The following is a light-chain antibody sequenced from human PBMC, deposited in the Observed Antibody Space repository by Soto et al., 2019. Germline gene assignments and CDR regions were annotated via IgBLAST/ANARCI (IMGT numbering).Light chain of an antibody. Sequence: EIVLKQSPATLSLSPGERATLSCRASQSVSRYLAWYQQKPGQAPRLLIYEASNRATGIPARFSGSGSGTVSTLTISSLGPEDFAVYYCQQRNNWPPGYSFGQRTKLEIK. J-gene: IGKJ2*01. CDR1: QSVSRY. V-gene: IGKV3-11*01. CDR3: QQRNNWPPGYS. CDR2: EAS.